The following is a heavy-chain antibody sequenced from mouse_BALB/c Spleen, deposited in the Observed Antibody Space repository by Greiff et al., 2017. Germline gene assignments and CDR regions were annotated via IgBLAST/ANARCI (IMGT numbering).Heavy chain of an antibody. Sequence: VQLHQPGAELVRPGASVKLSCKASGYTFTSYWINWVKQRPGQGLEWIGNIYPSDSYTNYNQKFKDKATLTVDKSSSTAYMQLSSPTSEDSAVYYCTTLYGYDEGAWFAYWGQGTLVTVSA. CDR2: IYPSDSYT. J-gene: IGHJ3*01. CDR3: TTLYGYDEGAWFAY. V-gene: IGHV1-69*02. CDR1: GYTFTSYW. D-gene: IGHD2-2*01.